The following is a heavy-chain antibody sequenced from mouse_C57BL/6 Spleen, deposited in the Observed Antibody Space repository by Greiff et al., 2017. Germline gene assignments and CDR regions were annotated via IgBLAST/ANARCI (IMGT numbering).Heavy chain of an antibody. Sequence: QVQLQQPGAELVRPGSSVKLSCKASGYTFTSYWMDWVKQRPGQGLEWIGNIYPSDSETHYNQKFKDKATLTADKSSSTAYMQLSSLTSEDSAVYYCARGIAVAHGAMDYWGQGTSVTVSS. CDR3: ARGIAVAHGAMDY. CDR2: IYPSDSET. D-gene: IGHD1-1*01. J-gene: IGHJ4*01. V-gene: IGHV1-61*01. CDR1: GYTFTSYW.